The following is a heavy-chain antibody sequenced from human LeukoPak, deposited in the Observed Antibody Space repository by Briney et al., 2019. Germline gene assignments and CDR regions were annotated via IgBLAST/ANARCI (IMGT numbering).Heavy chain of an antibody. J-gene: IGHJ6*02. CDR3: ARNSHIVVVPAATYYGMDV. V-gene: IGHV1-8*01. D-gene: IGHD2-2*01. CDR1: GYTFTSYD. CDR2: MNPNSGNT. Sequence: ASVKVSCKASGYTFTSYDINWVRQATGQGLEWMGWMNPNSGNTGYAQKFQGRVTMTRNTSISTAYMELSSLRSEDTAVYYCARNSHIVVVPAATYYGMDVWGQGTTVTVSS.